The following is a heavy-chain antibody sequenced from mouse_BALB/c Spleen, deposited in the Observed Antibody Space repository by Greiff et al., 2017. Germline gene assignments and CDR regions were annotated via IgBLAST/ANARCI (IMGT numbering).Heavy chain of an antibody. J-gene: IGHJ4*01. CDR2: ISNGGGST. CDR3: ARRYRYDYYAMDY. D-gene: IGHD2-14*01. Sequence: EVKLVESGGGLVQPGGSLKLSCAASGFTFSSYTMSWVRQTPEKRLEWVAYISNGGGSTYYPDTVKGRFTISRDNAKNTLYLQMSSLKSEDTAMYYCARRYRYDYYAMDYWGQGTSVTVSS. CDR1: GFTFSSYT. V-gene: IGHV5-12-2*01.